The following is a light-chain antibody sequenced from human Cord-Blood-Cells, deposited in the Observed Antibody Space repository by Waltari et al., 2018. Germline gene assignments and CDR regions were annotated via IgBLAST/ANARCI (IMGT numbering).Light chain of an antibody. CDR1: SSYVGGYNY. CDR3: SSYAGSNNPVV. Sequence: QSALTQPPSASGSPGQSVTISCTGTSSYVGGYNYVSWYQQHPGNAPKLMIYEVSKRPSGVPDRFSGSKSGNTASLTVSGLQAEDEADYYCSSYAGSNNPVVFGGGTKLTVL. CDR2: EVS. V-gene: IGLV2-8*01. J-gene: IGLJ2*01.